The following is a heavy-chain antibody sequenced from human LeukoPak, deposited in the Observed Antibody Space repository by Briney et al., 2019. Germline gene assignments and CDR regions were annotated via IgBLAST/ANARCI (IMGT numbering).Heavy chain of an antibody. CDR2: ISTYNGNT. J-gene: IGHJ5*02. CDR1: GYSFTSYG. Sequence: ASVKVSCKSSGYSFTSYGITWVRQAPGQGLEWMGWISTYNGNTNYAQKLQGRVTITTDTSTSAAYMELRSLRSDDTAVYYCARDLRDPGDNWFDPWGQGTLVTVSS. D-gene: IGHD3-10*01. V-gene: IGHV1-18*01. CDR3: ARDLRDPGDNWFDP.